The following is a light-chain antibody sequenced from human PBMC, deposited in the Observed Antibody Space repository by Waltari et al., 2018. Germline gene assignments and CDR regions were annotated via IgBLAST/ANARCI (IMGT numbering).Light chain of an antibody. Sequence: QSALTQPASVSGSPGQSITISCTGTSTDVGAYDYVSWYQQHPGKAPKLIIYDVSNRPSGVSDRFSGSKSGTTASLTISGLQAEDEADYYCSSYSSTTTLWIFGGGTKLTVL. CDR1: STDVGAYDY. CDR2: DVS. CDR3: SSYSSTTTLWI. J-gene: IGLJ2*01. V-gene: IGLV2-14*03.